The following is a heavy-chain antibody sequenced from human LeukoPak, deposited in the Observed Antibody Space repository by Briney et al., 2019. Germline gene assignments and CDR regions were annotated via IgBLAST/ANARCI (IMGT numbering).Heavy chain of an antibody. CDR2: ISSSSYI. Sequence: GGSLRLSCAASGFTFSSYSMNWVRQAPGKGLEWVSSISSSSYIYYADSVKGRFTISRDNAKNSLYLQMNSLRAEDTAVYYCARVGCSSTSCYWGDAFDIWGQGTMVTVSS. V-gene: IGHV3-21*01. J-gene: IGHJ3*02. CDR1: GFTFSSYS. D-gene: IGHD2-2*01. CDR3: ARVGCSSTSCYWGDAFDI.